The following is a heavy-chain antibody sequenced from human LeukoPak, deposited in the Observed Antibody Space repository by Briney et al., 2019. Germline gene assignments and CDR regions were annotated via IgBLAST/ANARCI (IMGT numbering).Heavy chain of an antibody. CDR1: GFTFSSYG. CDR2: ISYDGSNK. CDR3: AKAETRKFYSYILV. V-gene: IGHV3-30*18. J-gene: IGHJ4*02. D-gene: IGHD5-18*01. Sequence: PGGSLRLSCAASGFTFSSYGMHWVRQAPGKGLEWVAVISYDGSNKYYADSVKGRFTISRDNSKNTLYLQMNSLRAEDTAVYYCAKAETRKFYSYILVWGQGTLVTVSS.